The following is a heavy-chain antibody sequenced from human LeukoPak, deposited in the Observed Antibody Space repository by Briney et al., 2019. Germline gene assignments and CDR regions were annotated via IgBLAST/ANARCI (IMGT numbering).Heavy chain of an antibody. CDR3: ARVGDGYCSSTSCLMGGDNWFDP. CDR2: IYYSGST. J-gene: IGHJ5*02. V-gene: IGHV4-59*01. D-gene: IGHD2-2*03. CDR1: GGSISSYY. Sequence: SETLSLTCTVSGGSISSYYWSWIRQPPGKGLEWIGYIYYSGSTNYNPSLKSRVTISVDTSKNQFSLKLSSVTAADTAVYYCARVGDGYCSSTSCLMGGDNWFDPWGQGTLVTVSS.